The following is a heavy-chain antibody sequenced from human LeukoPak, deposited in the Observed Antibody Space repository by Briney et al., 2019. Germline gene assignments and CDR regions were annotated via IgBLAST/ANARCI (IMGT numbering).Heavy chain of an antibody. CDR1: RFTFDDYA. CDR3: AKDMRSIMITFGGVIGYYFDY. CDR2: ISWNSGSI. J-gene: IGHJ4*02. D-gene: IGHD3-16*02. Sequence: PGRSLRLSCAASRFTFDDYAMHWVRQAPAKGLEWVSGISWNSGSIGYADAVKGRFTISRDNAKNSLYLQMNSLRAEDTALYYCAKDMRSIMITFGGVIGYYFDYWGQGTLVTVSS. V-gene: IGHV3-9*01.